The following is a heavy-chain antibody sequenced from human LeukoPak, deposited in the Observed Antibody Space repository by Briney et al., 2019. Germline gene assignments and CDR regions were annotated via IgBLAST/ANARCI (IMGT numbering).Heavy chain of an antibody. Sequence: RASVTVSFTGSGYTFIDDYMHWVRQAPGQGLGRVGWINPLTCFTVYAHRFHGRLTVTSDTSISTAYMEVRSLRLDDTAVYYCVPTSEAYTSNWNVWGQGTLVTVSS. CDR2: INPLTCFT. J-gene: IGHJ4*02. CDR1: GYTFIDDY. CDR3: VPTSEAYTSNWNV. D-gene: IGHD6-13*01. V-gene: IGHV1-2*07.